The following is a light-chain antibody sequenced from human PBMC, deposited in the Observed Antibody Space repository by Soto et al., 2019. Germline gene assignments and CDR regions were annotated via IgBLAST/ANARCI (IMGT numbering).Light chain of an antibody. V-gene: IGKV1-39*01. CDR3: QGGSASCA. J-gene: IGKJ4*01. CDR1: QNIARY. Sequence: DIKMTQSPSSLSASTVDTVTITCRASQNIARYLSWYHHKPGNAPKLLIYATSALQSGVPSRFRGSGAGTEFTLTIRDLQPEDFASSFCQGGSASCAFGGGNKVEIK. CDR2: ATS.